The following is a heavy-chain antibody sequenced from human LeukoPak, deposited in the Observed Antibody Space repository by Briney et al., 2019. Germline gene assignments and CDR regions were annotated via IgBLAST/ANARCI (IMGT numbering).Heavy chain of an antibody. CDR3: ARQILNCSSTSCYASDFDY. D-gene: IGHD2-2*01. Sequence: SETLSLTCTVSGYSISSGYFWGWIRQPPGKGLEWIGNIFYSGSTNYNPSLKSRVTISVDTSKNQFSLKLSSVTAADTAVYYCARQILNCSSTSCYASDFDYWGQGTLVTVSS. CDR1: GYSISSGYF. J-gene: IGHJ4*02. CDR2: IFYSGST. V-gene: IGHV4-38-2*02.